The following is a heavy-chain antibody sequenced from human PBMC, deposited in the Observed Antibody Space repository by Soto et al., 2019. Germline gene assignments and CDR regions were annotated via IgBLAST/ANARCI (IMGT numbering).Heavy chain of an antibody. V-gene: IGHV1-18*01. D-gene: IGHD5-12*01. CDR3: ARSSLKSKWLECYMDV. CDR1: GYTFTSYG. J-gene: IGHJ6*03. Sequence: ASVKVSCKASGYTFTSYGISWVRQAPGQGLEWMGWISAYNGNTNYAQKLQGRVTMTTDTSTSTAYMELRSLRSDDTAVYYCARSSLKSKWLECYMDVWGKGTTVTVSS. CDR2: ISAYNGNT.